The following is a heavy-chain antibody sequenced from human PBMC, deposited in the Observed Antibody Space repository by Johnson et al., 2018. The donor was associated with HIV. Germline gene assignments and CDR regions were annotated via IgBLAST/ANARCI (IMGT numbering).Heavy chain of an antibody. CDR1: GFTVSSNY. CDR3: AKGYSGYDYYAFDI. CDR2: IYSGGST. J-gene: IGHJ3*02. D-gene: IGHD5-12*01. V-gene: IGHV3-66*01. Sequence: EVQLVESGGGLVQPGGSLRLSCAASGFTVSSNYMSWVRQAPGKGLEWVSVIYSGGSTYYADSVKGRFTISRDNSENTLYLQINSLRAEDTAVYYCAKGYSGYDYYAFDIWGQGTMVTVSS.